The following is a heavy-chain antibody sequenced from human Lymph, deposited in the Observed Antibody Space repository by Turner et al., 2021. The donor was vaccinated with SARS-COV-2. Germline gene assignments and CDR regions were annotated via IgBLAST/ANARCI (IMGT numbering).Heavy chain of an antibody. D-gene: IGHD3-3*01. J-gene: IGHJ6*02. CDR2: INPNSGGT. CDR1: RYTFPGYY. CDR3: ARDVERYNDFWGSYSGGYGLDV. Sequence: QVQLVQSGAEVKKPGASVTVSCNASRYTFPGYYMHWVRQAPGQGLELMGWINPNSGGTNKGQKFQGKVTMTRDTSISTAYMELNRLRSDDTAVYYCARDVERYNDFWGSYSGGYGLDVWGQGTTVTVSS. V-gene: IGHV1-2*02.